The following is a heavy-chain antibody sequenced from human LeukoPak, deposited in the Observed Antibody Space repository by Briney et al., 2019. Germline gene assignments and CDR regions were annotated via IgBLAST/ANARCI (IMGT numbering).Heavy chain of an antibody. Sequence: GGSLRLSCAASGFTFSSYWMDWVRQVPGKGPLWVSRIGTDGSGAAYADYVRGRFTISRDSAKSTLYLQMNSVRAEDTAVYYCARDKYGGNSNAFDIWGQGTLVAVSS. CDR1: GFTFSSYW. V-gene: IGHV3-74*01. D-gene: IGHD4-23*01. J-gene: IGHJ3*02. CDR2: IGTDGSGA. CDR3: ARDKYGGNSNAFDI.